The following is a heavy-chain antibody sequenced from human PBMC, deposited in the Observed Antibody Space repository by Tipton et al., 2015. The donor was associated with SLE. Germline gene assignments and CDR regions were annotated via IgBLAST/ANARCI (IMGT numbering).Heavy chain of an antibody. V-gene: IGHV3-23*01. CDR3: ATSGSRQYLTPVFDY. D-gene: IGHD4-23*01. CDR2: ISGSGGST. Sequence: GSLRLSCATSGLTFSSYAMSWVRQAPGKGLEWVSAISGSGGSTYYADSVKGRFTISRDNSKNTLYLQMNSLRAEDMAVYYCATSGSRQYLTPVFDYWGQGTLVTVSS. CDR1: GLTFSSYA. J-gene: IGHJ4*02.